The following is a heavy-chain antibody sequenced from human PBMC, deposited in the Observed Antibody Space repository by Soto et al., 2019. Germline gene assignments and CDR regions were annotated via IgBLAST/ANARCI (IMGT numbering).Heavy chain of an antibody. CDR3: PKEATPFNGVWDPFDM. CDR2: VGGIDSDK. J-gene: IGHJ3*02. CDR1: GFTFSAYA. D-gene: IGHD2-8*01. V-gene: IGHV3-23*01. Sequence: EVQLLESGGGVVQAGGSLRLSCAASGFTFSAYAMSWVRQAPGKGLQWVSGVGGIDSDKHYADSVRGRFTVSIDNSRNKLLLQMNSLREDDPVVYYCPKEATPFNGVWDPFDMWGQGTEVIVSS.